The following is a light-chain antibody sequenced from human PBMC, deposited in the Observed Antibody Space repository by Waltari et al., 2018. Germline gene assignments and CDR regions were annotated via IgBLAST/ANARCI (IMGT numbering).Light chain of an antibody. V-gene: IGKV3-20*01. CDR3: QKYESLPAT. CDR1: QSVSKY. J-gene: IGKJ1*01. CDR2: HAS. Sequence: SCRASQSVSKYLAWYQQKPGQAPSLLIYHASSRATGIPDRFSGSGFGTDFSLTISRLEPEDFAVYYCQKYESLPATFGQGTKVEIK.